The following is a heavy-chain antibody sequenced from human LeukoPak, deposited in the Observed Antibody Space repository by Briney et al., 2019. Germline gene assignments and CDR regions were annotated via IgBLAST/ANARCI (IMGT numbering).Heavy chain of an antibody. J-gene: IGHJ3*02. CDR2: IYYSGST. Sequence: PSETLSLTCTVSGGSISSSSYYWGWIRQPPGKGLEWMGSIYYSGSTYYNPSLKSRVTISVDTSKNQFSLKLSSVTAADTAVYYCARKGYAIPIDIWGQGTMVTVSS. CDR3: ARKGYAIPIDI. V-gene: IGHV4-39*07. CDR1: GGSISSSSYY. D-gene: IGHD5-12*01.